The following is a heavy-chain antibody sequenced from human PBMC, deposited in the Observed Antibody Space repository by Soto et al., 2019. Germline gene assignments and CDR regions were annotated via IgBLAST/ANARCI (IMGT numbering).Heavy chain of an antibody. V-gene: IGHV4-4*07. Sequence: TVSGGSISSYYWSWIRQPAGKGLEWIGRIYTSGSTNYNPSLKSRVTMSVDTSKNQFSLKLSSVTAADTAVYYRARDGGSNNWNSEFYHGMDVWSQGTTVTVSS. CDR2: IYTSGST. CDR1: GGSISSYY. CDR3: ARDGGSNNWNSEFYHGMDV. D-gene: IGHD1-7*01. J-gene: IGHJ6*02.